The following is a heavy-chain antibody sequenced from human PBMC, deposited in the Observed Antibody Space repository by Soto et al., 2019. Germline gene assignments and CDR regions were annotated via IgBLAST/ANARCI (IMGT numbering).Heavy chain of an antibody. CDR1: GYTFTSYG. D-gene: IGHD3-22*01. CDR3: ARDGTYYDSSGYYYSGRRLGGS. V-gene: IGHV1-18*01. J-gene: IGHJ4*02. Sequence: QVQLVQSGAEVKKPGAPVKVSCKASGYTFTSYGISWVRQAPGQGLEWMGWISAYNGNTNYAQKLQGRVTMTTDTSTSTAYMELRSLRSDDTAVYYCARDGTYYDSSGYYYSGRRLGGSWGQGTLVTVSS. CDR2: ISAYNGNT.